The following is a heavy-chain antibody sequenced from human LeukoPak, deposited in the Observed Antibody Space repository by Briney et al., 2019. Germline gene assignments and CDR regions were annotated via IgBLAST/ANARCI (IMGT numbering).Heavy chain of an antibody. Sequence: ASVKVSCKASGYTFTSYDINWVRQATGQGLEWMGWMNPNSGNTGYAQKFQGRVTMTRNTSISTAYMELSSLRSEDTAVYYCARGPTYYYDFWSGYLTALDYCYYYMDVWGKGTTVTVSS. CDR1: GYTFTSYD. V-gene: IGHV1-8*01. J-gene: IGHJ6*03. CDR2: MNPNSGNT. D-gene: IGHD3-3*01. CDR3: ARGPTYYYDFWSGYLTALDYCYYYMDV.